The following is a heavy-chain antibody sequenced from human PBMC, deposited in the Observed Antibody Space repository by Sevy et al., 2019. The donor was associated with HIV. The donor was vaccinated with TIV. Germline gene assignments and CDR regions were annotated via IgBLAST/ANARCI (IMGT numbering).Heavy chain of an antibody. CDR1: GGSITSLY. CDR3: ADENAWGRGYS. CDR2: IYYNGHI. J-gene: IGHJ4*02. D-gene: IGHD1-26*01. V-gene: IGHV4-59*08. Sequence: SETLSLTCTVSGGSITSLYWNWIRQPPGKGLGWIANIYYNGHINYNPSLKSRVTLSLDTSKNQFSLRLSSVTAADTAMYYCADENAWGRGYSWGQGTLVTVSS.